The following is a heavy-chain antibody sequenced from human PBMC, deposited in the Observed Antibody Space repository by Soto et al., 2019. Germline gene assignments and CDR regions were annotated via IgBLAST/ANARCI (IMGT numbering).Heavy chain of an antibody. J-gene: IGHJ5*02. CDR2: IIPVLGTT. D-gene: IGHD2-21*02. V-gene: IGHV1-69*01. CDR3: ARIGMALVTAGWFDP. CDR1: GGTLSTYG. Sequence: QLQLVQSGAEVTEPGSSVKVSCQASGGTLSTYGVTWVRQAPGQGLEWMGGIIPVLGTTTYAQKFQGRVTITADESPNNAYLEVNSLRSEDTAVYFCARIGMALVTAGWFDPWGQGTLFTVSS.